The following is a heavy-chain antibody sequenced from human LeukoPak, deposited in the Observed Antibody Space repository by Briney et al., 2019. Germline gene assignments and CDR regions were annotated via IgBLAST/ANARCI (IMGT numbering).Heavy chain of an antibody. CDR1: GFTFSTYN. CDR3: AGGYSYGPSFDY. D-gene: IGHD5-18*01. V-gene: IGHV3-69-1*01. J-gene: IGHJ4*02. CDR2: ITSRSSK. Sequence: GGSLRLSCAASGFTFSTYNMHWVRQAPGKGLEWVSSITSRSSKYYADSMKGRFTISRDNAKNSLYLQMNSLRVEDTAVYYCAGGYSYGPSFDYWGQGTLVTVS.